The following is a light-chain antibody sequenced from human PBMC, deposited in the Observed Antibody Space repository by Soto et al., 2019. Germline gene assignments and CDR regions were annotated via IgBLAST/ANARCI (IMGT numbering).Light chain of an antibody. CDR1: QSISNW. CDR2: DAS. V-gene: IGKV1-5*01. Sequence: DIQMTQSPSTLSASVGDRVTITCRASQSISNWLAWYQQRPGQAPKLLIYDASSVESGVPSTFSGSASGTEFTLTSSSLQPDYFATYYCQQYNSYPWTIGQGTKVE. J-gene: IGKJ1*01. CDR3: QQYNSYPWT.